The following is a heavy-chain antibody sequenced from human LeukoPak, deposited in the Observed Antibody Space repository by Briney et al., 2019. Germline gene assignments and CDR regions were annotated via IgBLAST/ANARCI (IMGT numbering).Heavy chain of an antibody. CDR2: IYHSGNT. CDR3: ARSPKTSVSYDPPPGLVRWFDP. Sequence: SETLSLTCNVSGASMSSNYWSWIRQPPGKGLEWIGYIYHSGNTNYSPSLESRVTMSVDESKNQFSLKLSSVTAADTAVYYCARSPKTSVSYDPPPGLVRWFDPWGQGTLVTVSS. V-gene: IGHV4-59*01. D-gene: IGHD1-26*01. J-gene: IGHJ5*02. CDR1: GASMSSNY.